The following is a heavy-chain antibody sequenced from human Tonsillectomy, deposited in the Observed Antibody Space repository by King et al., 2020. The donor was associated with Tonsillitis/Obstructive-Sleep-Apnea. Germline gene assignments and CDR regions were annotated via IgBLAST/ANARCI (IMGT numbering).Heavy chain of an antibody. J-gene: IGHJ4*02. CDR1: GFSIDDYG. CDR2: INWNGVRI. CDR3: AREKLYSSASDLDY. D-gene: IGHD3-22*01. Sequence: VQLVESGGGVVRPGGSLRLSCAASGFSIDDYGMSWVRHAPGKGLEWVSGINWNGVRIVYVDSVKGRFTISRDNAKNSLYLQMNSLRVEDTALYYCAREKLYSSASDLDYWGQGTLVTVSS. V-gene: IGHV3-20*04.